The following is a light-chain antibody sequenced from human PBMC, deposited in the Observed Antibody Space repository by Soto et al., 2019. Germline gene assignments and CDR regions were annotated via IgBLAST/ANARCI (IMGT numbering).Light chain of an antibody. CDR3: QHYNSYSEA. J-gene: IGKJ1*01. CDR2: KAS. Sequence: DIQMTQSPSILSGSVGDRVTITCRASQTISSWLAWYQQKPGKAPKLLIYKASTLKSGVPSRFSGSGSGTEFTLTISSLQPDDFATYYYQHYNSYSEAFGQGTKVELK. V-gene: IGKV1-5*03. CDR1: QTISSW.